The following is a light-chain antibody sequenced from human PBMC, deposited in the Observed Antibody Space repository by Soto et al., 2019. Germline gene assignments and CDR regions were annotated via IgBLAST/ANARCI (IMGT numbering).Light chain of an antibody. CDR1: QRVGSN. V-gene: IGKV3-15*01. J-gene: IGKJ1*01. CDR3: QQYNNRPPWT. CDR2: GAS. Sequence: EIVMTQSPATLSVSPGERATLSCRASQRVGSNLAWYQQKPGQAPSLLIYGASTRANGIPARFSGSGSGTEFTLPIISLQSEDFVVYYCQQYNNRPPWTFGQGTKVEIK.